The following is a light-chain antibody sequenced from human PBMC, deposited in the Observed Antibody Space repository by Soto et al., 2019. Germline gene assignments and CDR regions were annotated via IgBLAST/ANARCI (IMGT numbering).Light chain of an antibody. CDR3: CSYVDNNNFV. CDR1: SSNIGADFD. Sequence: QSVLTQPPSVSGAPGQRVTISCTGSSSNIGADFDVHWYQHLPGTAPKLLISHNNNRPSGVPDRFSGSRSGNTASLTISGLQAEDEADYYCCSYVDNNNFVFGGGTKLTVL. CDR2: HNN. V-gene: IGLV1-40*01. J-gene: IGLJ2*01.